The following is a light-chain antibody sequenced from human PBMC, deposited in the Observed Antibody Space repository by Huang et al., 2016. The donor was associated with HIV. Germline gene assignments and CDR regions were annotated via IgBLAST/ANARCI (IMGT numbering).Light chain of an antibody. CDR3: QQYGSSPLT. CDR2: GAS. CDR1: QSVTNNY. Sequence: EILLTQSPGTLSLSPGERATLSCRASQSVTNNYLAWYQQEPGQAPRRLIDGASSRATGIPDRFSGSGSGTDFTLTISRLEPEGFAVYYCQQYGSSPLTFGGGTKVEIK. J-gene: IGKJ4*01. V-gene: IGKV3-20*01.